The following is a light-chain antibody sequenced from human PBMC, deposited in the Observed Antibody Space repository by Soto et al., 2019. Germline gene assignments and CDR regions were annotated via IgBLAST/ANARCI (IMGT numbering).Light chain of an antibody. CDR2: DVS. CDR3: CSYAGSYTFV. V-gene: IGLV2-11*01. J-gene: IGLJ1*01. Sequence: QSALTQPRSVSGSPGQSVTISCTGTSSDVGGYNFVSWYQQHPGKAPKLMIYDVSQRPSGVPDRFSGSKSGNTDSLTISGLQAEDEADYYCCSYAGSYTFVVGPGTKVTVL. CDR1: SSDVGGYNF.